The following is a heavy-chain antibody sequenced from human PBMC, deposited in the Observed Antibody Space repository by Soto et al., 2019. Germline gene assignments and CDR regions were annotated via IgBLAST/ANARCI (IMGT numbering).Heavy chain of an antibody. V-gene: IGHV3-23*01. Sequence: PGGSLRLSCEASGFTISDYYMSWIRQAPGKGLEWVSGFRAGGDDGTTYYADSVKGRFTISRDNSKNTLFLQMNSLRAEDTAIYYCAKKVNSGSGSQYFDYFGQGTLVTVSS. J-gene: IGHJ4*02. CDR3: AKKVNSGSGSQYFDY. CDR1: GFTISDYY. CDR2: FRAGGDDGTT. D-gene: IGHD3-10*01.